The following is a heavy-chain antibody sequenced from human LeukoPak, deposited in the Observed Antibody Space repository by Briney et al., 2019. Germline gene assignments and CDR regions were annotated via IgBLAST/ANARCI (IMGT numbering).Heavy chain of an antibody. CDR3: AKDGVWGYIDY. CDR2: SGTGKMT. V-gene: IGHV3-23*01. D-gene: IGHD7-27*01. Sequence: GGSLRLSCAASGFTFGNYGMSWVRQAPGKGLEWVSSSGTGKMTYYADSVKSRFTISRDKSKSTVYLQMNSLRVDDTAVYFCAKDGVWGYIDYWGQGTLVIVSP. CDR1: GFTFGNYG. J-gene: IGHJ4*02.